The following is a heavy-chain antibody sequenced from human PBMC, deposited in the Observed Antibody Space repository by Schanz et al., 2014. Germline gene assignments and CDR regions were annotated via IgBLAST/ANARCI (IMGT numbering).Heavy chain of an antibody. CDR3: AKGRFGELSAFDI. Sequence: EVQLAESGGGLVQPGGSLRLSCAASGFMFSSYGMHWVRQAPGKGLEWVSAISGGGGSTYYADSVKGRFTISRDNSKNTLYLQMNSLRAEDTAVYYCAKGRFGELSAFDIWGQGTMVTVSS. CDR1: GFMFSSYG. J-gene: IGHJ3*02. CDR2: ISGGGGST. V-gene: IGHV3-23*04. D-gene: IGHD3-10*01.